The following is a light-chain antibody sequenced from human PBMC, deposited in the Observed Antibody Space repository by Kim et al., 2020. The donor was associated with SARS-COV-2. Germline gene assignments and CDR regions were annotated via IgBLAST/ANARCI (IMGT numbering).Light chain of an antibody. Sequence: EIVLTQSPGTLSLSPGERATLSCRASQSVSSNYLAWYQQKPGKAPRLLIYGASSRATGIPDRFSGSGSGTDFTLTITRLEPEDFAVYYCQQYSSTPETFGQGTKVDIK. CDR2: GAS. J-gene: IGKJ1*01. CDR1: QSVSSNY. V-gene: IGKV3-20*01. CDR3: QQYSSTPET.